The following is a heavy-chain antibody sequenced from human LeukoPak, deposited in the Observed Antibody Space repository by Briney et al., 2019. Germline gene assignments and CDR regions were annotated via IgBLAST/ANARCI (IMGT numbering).Heavy chain of an antibody. CDR2: FDPEDGET. V-gene: IGHV1-24*01. CDR1: GYTLTELS. Sequence: ASVKVSCKVSGYTLTELSMHWVRQAPGKGLEWMGGFDPEDGETIYAQKFQDRVTMTEDTSTDTAYMELSSLRSEDTAVYYCATVRGGRSAFDIWGQGTMVTVSS. CDR3: ATVRGGRSAFDI. J-gene: IGHJ3*02.